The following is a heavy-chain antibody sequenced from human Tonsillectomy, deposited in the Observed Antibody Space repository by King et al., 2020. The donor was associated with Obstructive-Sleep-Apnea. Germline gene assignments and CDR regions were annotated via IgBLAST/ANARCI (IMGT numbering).Heavy chain of an antibody. D-gene: IGHD4-23*01. Sequence: LQLQESGPGLVKPSETLSLTCTVSGGSISSSTYYWGWIRQPPGKGLEWIGSIYYSGSTYYNPSLKSRVTISVDTSKNQFSLKLNSVTAADTAVYYCAREGGGVGSPSSLDYWGQGTLVTVSS. V-gene: IGHV4-39*07. J-gene: IGHJ4*02. CDR2: IYYSGST. CDR1: GGSISSSTYY. CDR3: AREGGGVGSPSSLDY.